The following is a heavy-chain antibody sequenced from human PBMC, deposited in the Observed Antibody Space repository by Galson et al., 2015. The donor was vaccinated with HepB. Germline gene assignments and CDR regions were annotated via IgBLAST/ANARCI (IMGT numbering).Heavy chain of an antibody. D-gene: IGHD3-16*02. J-gene: IGHJ4*02. CDR1: GFTFGDYA. V-gene: IGHV3-49*04. CDR3: TGAGLGELSLLDY. Sequence: SLRLSCAASGFTFGDYAMSWVRQAPGKGLEWVGFIRSKAYGGTTEYAASVKGRFTISRDDSKSIAYLQMNSLKTEDTAVYYCTGAGLGELSLLDYWGQGTLVTVSS. CDR2: IRSKAYGGTT.